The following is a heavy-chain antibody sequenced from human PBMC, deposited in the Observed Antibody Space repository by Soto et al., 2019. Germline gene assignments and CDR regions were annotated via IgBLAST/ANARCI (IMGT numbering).Heavy chain of an antibody. CDR1: GLAVSNHY. CDR3: ARNSMMDV. V-gene: IGHV3-53*01. CDR2: IRTTGST. J-gene: IGHJ6*02. Sequence: PGGSLRLSCAASGLAVSNHYMNWVRQAPGKGLEWVSIIRTTGSTYYTDSVKGRFTISRDNSKNTVSLEMNSLRVEDTAVYYRARNSMMDVWGQGTTVTVSS.